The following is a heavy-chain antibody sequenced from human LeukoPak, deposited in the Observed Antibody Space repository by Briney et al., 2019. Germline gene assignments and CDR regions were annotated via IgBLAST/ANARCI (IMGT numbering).Heavy chain of an antibody. CDR3: ARGVCGGDCSPGRGYYYYYYMDV. CDR2: SDPEDDET. D-gene: IGHD2-21*02. CDR1: GYTLTELS. J-gene: IGHJ6*03. Sequence: GASVKVSCKVSGYTLTELSMHWVRQAPGKGLEWMGGSDPEDDETVYAQKFQGRVTMTEDTSTDTAYMELSSLRSEDTAVYYCARGVCGGDCSPGRGYYYYYYMDVWGKGTTVTVSS. V-gene: IGHV1-24*01.